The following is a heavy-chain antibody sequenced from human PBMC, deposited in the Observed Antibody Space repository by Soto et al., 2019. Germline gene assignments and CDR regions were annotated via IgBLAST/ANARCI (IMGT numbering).Heavy chain of an antibody. CDR3: AKDSNNWNQGNDY. J-gene: IGHJ4*02. D-gene: IGHD1-20*01. Sequence: GGSLRLSCAASGFKFSDYAMSWVRQAPGKGLEWVSTMSARDGRTYYADSVKGRFTISRDNSKYTLFLQMSSLRAEDTAVYYCAKDSNNWNQGNDYWGQGTLVTVSS. V-gene: IGHV3-23*01. CDR2: MSARDGRT. CDR1: GFKFSDYA.